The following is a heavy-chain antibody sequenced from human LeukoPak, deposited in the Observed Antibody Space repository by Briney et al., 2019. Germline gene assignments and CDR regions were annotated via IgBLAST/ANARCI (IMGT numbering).Heavy chain of an antibody. CDR3: VGVAPYGDYEDY. CDR2: IWCDGSNK. V-gene: IGHV3-33*01. Sequence: GRSLRLSCAASGFTFSSYGMHWVRQAPGKGLDWVAVIWCDGSNKYYADSVKGRFTISRDNSKNTLYLQMNSLRAEDTAVYYCVGVAPYGDYEDYWGQGTLVTVSS. D-gene: IGHD4-17*01. J-gene: IGHJ4*02. CDR1: GFTFSSYG.